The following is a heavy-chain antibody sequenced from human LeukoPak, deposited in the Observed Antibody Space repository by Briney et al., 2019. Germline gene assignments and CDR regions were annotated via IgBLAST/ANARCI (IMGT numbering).Heavy chain of an antibody. V-gene: IGHV3-73*01. J-gene: IGHJ4*02. CDR2: IRTNRNNYVT. CDR3: TGRDDYGDY. CDR1: GFIFSDSA. Sequence: PGGSLRLSCAASGFIFSDSAMHWVRQASGKGLEWIGRIRTNRNNYVTAYAASVRGRFTISRDDSKNTAFLEMSSLKTEDTAVYYCTGRDDYGDYWGQGIVVTVSS.